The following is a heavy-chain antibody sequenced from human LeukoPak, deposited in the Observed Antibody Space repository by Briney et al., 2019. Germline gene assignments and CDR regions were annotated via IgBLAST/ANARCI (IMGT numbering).Heavy chain of an antibody. CDR1: GFTFSSYS. J-gene: IGHJ4*02. V-gene: IGHV3-21*01. Sequence: GGSLRLSCAASGFTFSSYSMNWVRQAPGKGLEWVSSISSSSSYIYYADSVKGRFTISRDNAKNSLYLQMNSLRAEDTAVYYCARHWGDYAHFDYWGQGTLVTVSS. D-gene: IGHD3-16*01. CDR3: ARHWGDYAHFDY. CDR2: ISSSSSYI.